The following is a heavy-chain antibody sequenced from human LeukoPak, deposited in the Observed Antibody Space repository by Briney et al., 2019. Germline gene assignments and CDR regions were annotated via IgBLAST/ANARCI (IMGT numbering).Heavy chain of an antibody. V-gene: IGHV4-31*03. CDR3: ARDSSYHYFDY. Sequence: PSETLSLTCTVSGGSISSGGYYWSWIRQHPGKGLEWIGYIYYSGSTYYNPSLKSRVTISVDTSKNRFSLKLSSVTAADTAVYYCARDSSYHYFDYWGQGTLVTVSS. J-gene: IGHJ4*02. CDR1: GGSISSGGYY. CDR2: IYYSGST. D-gene: IGHD6-6*01.